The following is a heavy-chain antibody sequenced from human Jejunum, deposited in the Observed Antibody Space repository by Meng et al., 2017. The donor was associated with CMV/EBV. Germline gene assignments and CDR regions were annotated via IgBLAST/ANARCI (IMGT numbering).Heavy chain of an antibody. V-gene: IGHV3-74*01. CDR2: VSPDGSSA. CDR3: AREKMDSQWLLRYFDF. Sequence: GLTFSSYWMPWVREVPGKGLVWVSRVSPDGSSADYADFVKGRLTISRDNAKNTVYLQLSSLRAEDMAVYYCAREKMDSQWLLRYFDFWGRGTLVTVSS. J-gene: IGHJ2*01. D-gene: IGHD6-19*01. CDR1: GLTFSSYW.